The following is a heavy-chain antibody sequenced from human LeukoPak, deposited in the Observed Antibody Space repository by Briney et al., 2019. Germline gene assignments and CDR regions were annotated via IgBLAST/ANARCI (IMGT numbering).Heavy chain of an antibody. CDR1: GFTFNIYA. CDR3: AKVAIRGDILTGYFALDY. D-gene: IGHD3-9*01. J-gene: IGHJ4*02. V-gene: IGHV3-23*01. Sequence: PGGSLRLSCAASGFTFNIYAMSWVRQAPGKGLEWVSCISGISDTTYYADSVKGRFTISRDNSKNTLYLQMNSLRAEDTAVYYCAKVAIRGDILTGYFALDYWGQGTLVTVSS. CDR2: ISGISDTT.